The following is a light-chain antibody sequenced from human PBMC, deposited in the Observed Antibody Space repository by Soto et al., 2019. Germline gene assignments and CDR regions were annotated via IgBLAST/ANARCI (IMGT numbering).Light chain of an antibody. CDR1: QSVSSSY. J-gene: IGKJ4*01. V-gene: IGKV3-20*01. CDR2: DAS. CDR3: QQYASSPLT. Sequence: EIELTQSPGTLSLSPGERATLSCRASQSVSSSYLAWYQQKPGQAPRLLIYDASSRATGIPDRFSGSGSGTDFTLTISRLQPEDFAVYYCQQYASSPLTFGGGTKVDNK.